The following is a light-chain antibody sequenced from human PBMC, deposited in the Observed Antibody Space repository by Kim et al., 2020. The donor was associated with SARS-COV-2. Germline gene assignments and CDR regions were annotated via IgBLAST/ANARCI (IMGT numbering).Light chain of an antibody. J-gene: IGLJ2*01. CDR2: GKN. V-gene: IGLV3-19*01. Sequence: ALGQTVRITCKGDSLRNYYASWYQQKPGQAPIVVIYGKNNRPSGIPDRFSGSSSGNTASLTITGAQAEDEADYYCDSRDSTGNHVVFGGGTKLTVL. CDR3: DSRDSTGNHVV. CDR1: SLRNYY.